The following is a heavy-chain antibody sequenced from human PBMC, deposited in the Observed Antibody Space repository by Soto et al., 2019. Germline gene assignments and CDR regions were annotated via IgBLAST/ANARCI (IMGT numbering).Heavy chain of an antibody. J-gene: IGHJ6*01. CDR2: INAGNGNT. CDR3: ARDRSIAARISSVSGMEV. CDR1: GYTFTSYA. D-gene: IGHD6-6*01. V-gene: IGHV1-3*01. Sequence: GASVKVSCKASGYTFTSYAMHWVGQAPGQRLEWMGWINAGNGNTKYSQKFQGRVTITRDTSASTAYMELSSLRSEDTAVYYCARDRSIAARISSVSGMEVLGQGTTVIVS.